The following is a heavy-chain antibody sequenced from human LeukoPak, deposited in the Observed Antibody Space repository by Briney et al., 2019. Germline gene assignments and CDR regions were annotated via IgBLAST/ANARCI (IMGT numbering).Heavy chain of an antibody. CDR1: GYTFTSYG. CDR2: ISAYNGNT. J-gene: IGHJ5*02. D-gene: IGHD4-23*01. Sequence: ASVKVSCKASGYTFTSYGISWVRQAPGQGLEWMGWISAYNGNTNYAQKLQGRVTMTTDTSTSTAYMELRSLRSDDTAVYYCARDLKGVVINWFDPWGQGTLVTVSS. CDR3: ARDLKGVVINWFDP. V-gene: IGHV1-18*01.